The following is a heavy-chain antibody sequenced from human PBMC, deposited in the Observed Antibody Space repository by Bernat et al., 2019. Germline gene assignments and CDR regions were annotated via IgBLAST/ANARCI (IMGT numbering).Heavy chain of an antibody. J-gene: IGHJ4*02. CDR3: ARGGLVVLAPADY. V-gene: IGHV3-64*01. D-gene: IGHD2-15*01. CDR1: GFTFTNYA. Sequence: EVQLLESGGGLVQPGGSLRLSCAASGFTFTNYAMHWVRQAPGKGLEFVSVISSFGSSISYANSVKGRFTISRDNSKNSLYLQMGSLRAEDMAVYFCARGGLVVLAPADYWGQGTLVTVSS. CDR2: ISSFGSSI.